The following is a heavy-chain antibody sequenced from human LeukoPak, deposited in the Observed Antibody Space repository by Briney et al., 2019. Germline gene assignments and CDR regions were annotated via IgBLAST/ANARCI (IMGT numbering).Heavy chain of an antibody. CDR3: ARRVVVVPAAPTPGDNWFDP. CDR2: INPSGGST. D-gene: IGHD2-2*01. V-gene: IGHV1-46*01. J-gene: IGHJ5*02. CDR1: GYTFTSYY. Sequence: GASVKVSCKASGYTFTSYYMHWVRQAPGQGLEWMGIINPSGGSTSYAQKFQGRVTMTRDTSTSTVYMELSSLRSEDTAAYYCARRVVVVPAAPTPGDNWFDPWGQGILVTVSS.